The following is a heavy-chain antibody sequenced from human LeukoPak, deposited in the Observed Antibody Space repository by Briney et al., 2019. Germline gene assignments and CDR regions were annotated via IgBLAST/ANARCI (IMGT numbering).Heavy chain of an antibody. Sequence: GGSLRLSCAASGFTFSSYAMHWVRQAPGKGLEWVAVISYDGSNKYYADSVKGRFTISRHNSKNTLYLQMNSLRAEDTAVYYCARAGYYYDSSGSPFDYWGQGTLVTVSS. CDR2: ISYDGSNK. V-gene: IGHV3-30*14. D-gene: IGHD3-22*01. CDR3: ARAGYYYDSSGSPFDY. CDR1: GFTFSSYA. J-gene: IGHJ4*02.